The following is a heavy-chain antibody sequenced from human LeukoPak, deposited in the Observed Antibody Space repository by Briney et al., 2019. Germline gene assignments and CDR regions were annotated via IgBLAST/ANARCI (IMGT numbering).Heavy chain of an antibody. CDR2: ISYSGST. CDR3: ARRGYDSRYYSYYMDV. V-gene: IGHV4-39*01. J-gene: IGHJ6*03. D-gene: IGHD5-12*01. Sequence: TSSETLSLTCTVSGGSIISSSYYWGWIRQPPGKGLESIGTISYSGSTYYNPSLKSRVTMSVDTSKNQFSLKLSSVTAADTAVYYCARRGYDSRYYSYYMDVWGKGTTVTVS. CDR1: GGSIISSSYY.